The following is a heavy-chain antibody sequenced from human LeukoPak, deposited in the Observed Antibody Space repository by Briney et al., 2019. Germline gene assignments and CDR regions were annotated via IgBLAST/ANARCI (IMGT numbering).Heavy chain of an antibody. Sequence: GGSLRLSCAASGFTFSTYGMQYGMHWVRQSPGGGLEWVSFIRYDGSDTYYADSVKGRFTISRDNSKNTLYLQMNSLRAEDTAVYYCAKVQWLVHENWFDPWGQGTLVTVSS. CDR1: GFTFSTYGMQYG. D-gene: IGHD6-19*01. CDR2: IRYDGSDT. J-gene: IGHJ5*02. V-gene: IGHV3-30*02. CDR3: AKVQWLVHENWFDP.